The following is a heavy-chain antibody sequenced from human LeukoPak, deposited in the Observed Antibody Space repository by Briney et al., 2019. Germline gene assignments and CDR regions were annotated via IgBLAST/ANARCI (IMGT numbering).Heavy chain of an antibody. CDR2: SYWDDDK. D-gene: IGHD1-26*01. J-gene: IGHJ4*02. Sequence: VSGPTLVNPTQTLTLTCTFSGFSLSTSGVGVGWIRQPPGKALEWLALSYWDDDKRYSPSLKSRLTITKDTSKNQVVLTMTNMDPVDTATYYCAHCNSSEWELPRLDYWGQGTPVTVSS. CDR1: GFSLSTSGVG. CDR3: AHCNSSEWELPRLDY. V-gene: IGHV2-5*02.